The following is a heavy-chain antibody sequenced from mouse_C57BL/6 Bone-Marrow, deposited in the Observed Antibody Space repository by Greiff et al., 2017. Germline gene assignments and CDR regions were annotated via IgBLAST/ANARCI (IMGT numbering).Heavy chain of an antibody. CDR3: SRSAAYYSNYDAMDY. J-gene: IGHJ4*01. Sequence: VQLQQSGAELVRPGSSVKMSCKTSGYTFTSYGINWVKQRPGQGLEWIGYIYIGNGYTEYNEKFKGKANLTSDTSSSTAYMQLSSLTSEDSAIYVCSRSAAYYSNYDAMDYWGQVTSVTVSS. CDR2: IYIGNGYT. D-gene: IGHD2-5*01. CDR1: GYTFTSYG. V-gene: IGHV1-58*01.